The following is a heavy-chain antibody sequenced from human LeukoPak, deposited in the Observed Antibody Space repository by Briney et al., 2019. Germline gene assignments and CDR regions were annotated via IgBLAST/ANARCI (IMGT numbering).Heavy chain of an antibody. J-gene: IGHJ4*02. Sequence: PSETLSLTCGVSGGSFSGYYWSWIRRPPGKGLEWIAEIHYSGATSYKPSLKSRVTISGDTAKNRISLKVTSVTAADTAVYYCARGPNASYYDSSGYPDFDYWGQGTLVTVSS. CDR2: IHYSGAT. CDR1: GGSFSGYY. V-gene: IGHV4-34*01. D-gene: IGHD3-22*01. CDR3: ARGPNASYYDSSGYPDFDY.